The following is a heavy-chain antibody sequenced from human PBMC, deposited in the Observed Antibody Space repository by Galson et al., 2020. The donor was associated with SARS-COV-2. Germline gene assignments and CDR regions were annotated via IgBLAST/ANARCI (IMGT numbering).Heavy chain of an antibody. V-gene: IGHV4-39*01. CDR1: AGFITSSIYY. Sequence: SETLSLTCTASAGFITSSIYYWGWIRQPPGKGLDWIGSIYFSGSTYYNPSLKSRVTISVDTSRNQFSLKLNSVTAADTAVYSCARLSVDYHGNRLEGWYFALWGRGTLVTVSS. CDR2: IYFSGST. J-gene: IGHJ2*01. CDR3: ARLSVDYHGNRLEGWYFAL. D-gene: IGHD3-10*01.